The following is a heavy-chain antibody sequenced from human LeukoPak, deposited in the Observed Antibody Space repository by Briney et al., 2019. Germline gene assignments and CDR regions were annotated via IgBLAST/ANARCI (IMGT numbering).Heavy chain of an antibody. D-gene: IGHD3-10*01. CDR1: GYSITSGYY. CDR2: IYHSGST. V-gene: IGHV4-38-2*02. J-gene: IGHJ5*02. CDR3: ARVPRRDPRSWFDP. Sequence: PSETLSLTCTVSGYSITSGYYWGWIRQPPGKGLEWIGSIYHSGSTHYNPSLNSRVTMSVDTSKNQVSLKLSSVTAADTAVYYCARVPRRDPRSWFDPWGQGTLVTVSS.